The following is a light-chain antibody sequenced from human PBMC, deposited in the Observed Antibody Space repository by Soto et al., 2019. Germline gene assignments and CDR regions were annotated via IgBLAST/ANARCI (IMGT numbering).Light chain of an antibody. CDR1: QSISDH. CDR2: GAS. J-gene: IGKJ2*01. V-gene: IGKV3-15*01. Sequence: EIVMTQSPATLYASPGERATLSCRASQSISDHVAWYQQKPGQAHRLLIYGASTRATGIPARFSGGGSGTEFTLTISSLQSEDYAVYYCQQYNNWPPHTFGQGTKLEIK. CDR3: QQYNNWPPHT.